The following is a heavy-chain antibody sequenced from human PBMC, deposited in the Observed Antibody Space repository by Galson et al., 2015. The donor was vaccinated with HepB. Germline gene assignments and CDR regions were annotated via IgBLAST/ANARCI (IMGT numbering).Heavy chain of an antibody. CDR1: GGSFSGYY. Sequence: ETLSLTCAVYGGSFSGYYWSWIRQPPGKGLEWIGEINHSGSTNYNPSLKSRVTISVDTSKNQFSLKLSSVTAADTAVYYCARGGGSCYVWSCRDWFDPWGQGTLVTVSS. D-gene: IGHD2-15*01. CDR3: ARGGGSCYVWSCRDWFDP. V-gene: IGHV4-34*01. J-gene: IGHJ5*02. CDR2: INHSGST.